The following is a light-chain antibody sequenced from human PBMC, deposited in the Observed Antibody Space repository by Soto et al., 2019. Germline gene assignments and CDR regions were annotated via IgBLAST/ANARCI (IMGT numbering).Light chain of an antibody. CDR1: QSISSY. J-gene: IGKJ5*01. Sequence: IQRTQSPSSLSASVGDRVTIACLASQSISSYLNWYQQKPGKAPKLLIYAASSLQSGVPSRFSGSGSGTDFTLTISSLQPEDFATYYCQQSYSTPITFGQGTRLEIK. V-gene: IGKV1-39*01. CDR2: AAS. CDR3: QQSYSTPIT.